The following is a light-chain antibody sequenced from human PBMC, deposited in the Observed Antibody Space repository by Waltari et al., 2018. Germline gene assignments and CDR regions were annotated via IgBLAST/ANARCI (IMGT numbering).Light chain of an antibody. CDR1: KIGTKS. J-gene: IGLJ2*01. CDR2: DDS. CDR3: QVWDSNSDHHV. Sequence: SYVLTQPPSVSVAPEKTARITCGGNKIGTKSVHWYQQKPGQAPLLVVYDDSDRPSGIPERFSGSNSGNTAPLPIRRVEAGDEADYYCQVWDSNSDHHVFGGGTKLTVL. V-gene: IGLV3-21*03.